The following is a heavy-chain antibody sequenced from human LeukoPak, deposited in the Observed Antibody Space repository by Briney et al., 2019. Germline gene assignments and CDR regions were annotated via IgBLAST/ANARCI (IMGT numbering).Heavy chain of an antibody. CDR3: ARGSEVILRYFDWLYPGY. CDR2: ISYDGSNK. V-gene: IGHV3-30-3*01. J-gene: IGHJ4*02. Sequence: AGGSLRLSCAASGFTFSSYAMHWVRQAPGKGLEWVAVISYDGSNKYYADSVKGRFTISRDNSKNTLYLQMNSLRAEDTAVYYCARGSEVILRYFDWLYPGYWGQGTLVTVSS. D-gene: IGHD3-9*01. CDR1: GFTFSSYA.